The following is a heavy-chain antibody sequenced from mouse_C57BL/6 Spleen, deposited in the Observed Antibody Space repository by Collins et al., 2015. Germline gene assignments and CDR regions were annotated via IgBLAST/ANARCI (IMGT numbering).Heavy chain of an antibody. CDR1: GYTFTSYW. CDR3: ARGGWLLPPFDY. D-gene: IGHD2-3*01. J-gene: IGHJ2*01. CDR2: IDPSENYI. Sequence: QLQQPGAELVMPGASVKLSCKTSGYTFTSYWMHWVKQRPGQGLEWIGEIDPSENYINYNQNFRDRSTLTVDRSSSTAYMHLSSLTSEDSAVYYCARGGWLLPPFDYWGQGTILTVSS. V-gene: IGHV1-69*01.